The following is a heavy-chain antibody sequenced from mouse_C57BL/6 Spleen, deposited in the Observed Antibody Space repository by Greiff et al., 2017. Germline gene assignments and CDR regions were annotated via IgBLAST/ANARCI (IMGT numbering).Heavy chain of an antibody. Sequence: QVQLQQPGAELVRPGSSVKLSCKASGYTFTSYWMHWVKQRPIQGLEWIGNIDPSDSETHYNQKFKDKATLTVDKSSSTAYMQLSSLTSEDSAVYYCARAEYDGRWYFDVWGTGTTVTVSS. CDR3: ARAEYDGRWYFDV. CDR1: GYTFTSYW. CDR2: IDPSDSET. J-gene: IGHJ1*03. D-gene: IGHD2-14*01. V-gene: IGHV1-52*01.